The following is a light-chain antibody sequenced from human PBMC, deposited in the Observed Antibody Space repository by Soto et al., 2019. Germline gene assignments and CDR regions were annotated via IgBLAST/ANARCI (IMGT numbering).Light chain of an antibody. Sequence: QSALTQPASVSGSPGQSITISCTGTSSDVGGYKYVSWYQQHPGKAPKLMIYEVTKRPSGVPDRFSGSKSGNTASLTVSGLQAEDEADYYCTSYVGNNIWVFGGGTKLTVL. CDR3: TSYVGNNIWV. CDR2: EVT. V-gene: IGLV2-8*01. J-gene: IGLJ3*02. CDR1: SSDVGGYKY.